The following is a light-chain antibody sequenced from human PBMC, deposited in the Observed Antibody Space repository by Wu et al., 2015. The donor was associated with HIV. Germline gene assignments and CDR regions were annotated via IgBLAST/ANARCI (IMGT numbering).Light chain of an antibody. CDR1: QSVGNNY. CDR2: AAS. Sequence: EIVLTQSPGTLPLSPGERATLSCRASQSVGNNYLAWYQQRPGQAPRLLIYAASSRATAVPDRFSGSGSGTDFTLTITRLEPEDFAVYYCHQYATSPVGTFGQGTKAGDQT. J-gene: IGKJ2*01. CDR3: HQYATSPVGT. V-gene: IGKV3-20*01.